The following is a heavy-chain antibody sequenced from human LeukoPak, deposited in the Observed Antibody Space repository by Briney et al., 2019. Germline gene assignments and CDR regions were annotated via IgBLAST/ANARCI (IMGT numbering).Heavy chain of an antibody. D-gene: IGHD3-22*01. V-gene: IGHV4-59*08. J-gene: IGHJ4*02. CDR3: ARAPYDSGGYYDYYFDY. CDR2: IYYSGST. Sequence: PSETLSLTCTVSGGSISSYYWSWIRQPPGKGLEGIGYIYYSGSTNYNPSLKSRVTISVDTSKNHFSLKLSSVTAADTAVYYCARAPYDSGGYYDYYFDYWGQGTLVTVSS. CDR1: GGSISSYY.